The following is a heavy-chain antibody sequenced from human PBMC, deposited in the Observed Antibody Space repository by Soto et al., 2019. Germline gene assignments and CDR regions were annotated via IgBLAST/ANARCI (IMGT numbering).Heavy chain of an antibody. CDR1: GGSISSSSYY. J-gene: IGHJ3*02. CDR3: ARSYSGYDLNAFDI. D-gene: IGHD5-12*01. Sequence: PSETLSLTCTVSGGSISSSSYYWGWIRQPPGKGLEWIGSIYYSGSTYYNPSPKSRVTISVDTSKNQFSLKLSSVTAADTAVYYCARSYSGYDLNAFDIWGQGTMVTVSS. CDR2: IYYSGST. V-gene: IGHV4-39*01.